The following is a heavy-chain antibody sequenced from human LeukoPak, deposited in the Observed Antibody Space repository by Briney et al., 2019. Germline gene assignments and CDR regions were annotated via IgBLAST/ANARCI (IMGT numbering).Heavy chain of an antibody. CDR2: TYYRSKWYK. CDR1: GDIVSSNSAT. Sequence: SQTLSLTCAISGDIVSSNSATWNWIRQSPSRGLEWLGRTYYRSKWYKYYAVSVKGRITINPDISKNQFSLQLNSVTPEDTAVYYCARGPSYFQHWGQGTLVTVSS. CDR3: ARGPSYFQH. J-gene: IGHJ1*01. V-gene: IGHV6-1*01.